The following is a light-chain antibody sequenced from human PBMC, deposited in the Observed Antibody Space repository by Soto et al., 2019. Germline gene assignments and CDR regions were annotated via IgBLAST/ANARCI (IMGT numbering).Light chain of an antibody. CDR2: LGS. Sequence: DVVMTQTPLSLPVTPGEPASISCRCSHSLLHSNGYNYLDWYLQKPGQSPQLLIYLGSNRSSGVPDRFSGSGSGTDFTLKISRVEAEDVGVYYCMQALQTPNTFGQGTRLEI. J-gene: IGKJ5*01. V-gene: IGKV2-28*01. CDR3: MQALQTPNT. CDR1: HSLLHSNGYNY.